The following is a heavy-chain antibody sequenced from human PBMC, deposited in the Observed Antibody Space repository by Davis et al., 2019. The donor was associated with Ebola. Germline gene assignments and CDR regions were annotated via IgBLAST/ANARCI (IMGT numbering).Heavy chain of an antibody. J-gene: IGHJ3*02. D-gene: IGHD5-18*01. V-gene: IGHV3-72*01. CDR1: GFTFSTYW. CDR2: IRNKGNSYTT. Sequence: GSLRLSCATSGFTFSTYWMSWVRQAPGQGLEWVARIRNKGNSYTTEYAASVKGRFTISRDDSENSHYLQMNSLKTEDTAVYYCARGSVGTGFRAFDIWGQGTMVTVSS. CDR3: ARGSVGTGFRAFDI.